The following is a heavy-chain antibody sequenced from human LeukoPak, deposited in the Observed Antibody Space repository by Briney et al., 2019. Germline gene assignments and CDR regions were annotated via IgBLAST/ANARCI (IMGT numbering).Heavy chain of an antibody. J-gene: IGHJ4*02. CDR1: GGSISSSNW. Sequence: SETLSLTCAVSGGSISSSNWWSWVRQPPGKGLEWIGEIYHSGSTNYNPSLKSRVTISVDKSKNQFSLKLSSVTAADTAVYYCASAREGYSSSWAFDYWGQGTLVTVSS. D-gene: IGHD6-13*01. CDR2: IYHSGST. CDR3: ASAREGYSSSWAFDY. V-gene: IGHV4-4*02.